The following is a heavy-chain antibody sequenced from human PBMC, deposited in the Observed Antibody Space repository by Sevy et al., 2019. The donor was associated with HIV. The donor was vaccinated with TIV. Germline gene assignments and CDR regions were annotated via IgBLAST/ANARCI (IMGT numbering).Heavy chain of an antibody. CDR3: ARDDGNYYFHY. V-gene: IGHV3-7*01. CDR1: GFTFSKYW. Sequence: GGSLRLSYAASGFTFSKYWMVWVRQAPGKGLEWVANIKQDAGQKYYVDSVKGRFTISRDNAKNSLYLQMNSLRAEDTAVYFCARDDGNYYFHYWGQGTLVTVSS. D-gene: IGHD1-7*01. J-gene: IGHJ4*02. CDR2: IKQDAGQK.